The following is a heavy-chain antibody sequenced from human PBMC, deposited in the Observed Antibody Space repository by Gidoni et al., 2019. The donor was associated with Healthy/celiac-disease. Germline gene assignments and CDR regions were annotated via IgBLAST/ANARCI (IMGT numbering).Heavy chain of an antibody. J-gene: IGHJ6*02. CDR3: AKEIRWNYYYYGMDV. CDR2: ISWNSGSI. D-gene: IGHD4-17*01. Sequence: EVQLVESGGGLVQPGRSLRLSCAASGFTFDDYAMHWVRQAPGKGLELVSGISWNSGSIGYADSVKGRFTISRDNAKNSLYLQMNSLRAEDTALYYCAKEIRWNYYYYGMDVWGQGTTVTVSS. CDR1: GFTFDDYA. V-gene: IGHV3-9*01.